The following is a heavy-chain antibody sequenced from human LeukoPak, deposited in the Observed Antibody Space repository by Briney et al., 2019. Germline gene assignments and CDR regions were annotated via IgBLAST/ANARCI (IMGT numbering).Heavy chain of an antibody. V-gene: IGHV5-10-1*01. J-gene: IGHJ4*02. D-gene: IGHD6-6*01. CDR3: ARQGLDPKGIAALY. Sequence: GESLKISCTGSGYSFSSYWISWVRQMPGKRLERMGRIDTSDYSTDYSPSFEGHITVSIDKSISTAYLEWSSLKASDTAMYYCARQGLDPKGIAALYWGQGTLVTVSS. CDR1: GYSFSSYW. CDR2: IDTSDYST.